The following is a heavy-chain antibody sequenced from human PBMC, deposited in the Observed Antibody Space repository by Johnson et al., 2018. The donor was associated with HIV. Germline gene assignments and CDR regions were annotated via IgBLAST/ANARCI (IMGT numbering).Heavy chain of an antibody. CDR2: ISSSDSTI. D-gene: IGHD1-26*01. V-gene: IGHV3-11*04. CDR1: GFTFSDYY. Sequence: HVQLVESGGGLVKPGGSLRLSCVASGFTFSDYYMSWIRQAPGKGLEWISYISSSDSTIYSADSVKGRFTISRDNAKNTLYLQMNSLRAEDTAVYYCAKDLGIVGAVHRTFDVWGQGTMVTVSS. CDR3: AKDLGIVGAVHRTFDV. J-gene: IGHJ3*01.